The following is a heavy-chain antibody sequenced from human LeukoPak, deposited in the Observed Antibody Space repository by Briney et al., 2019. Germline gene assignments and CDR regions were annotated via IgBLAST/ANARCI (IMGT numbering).Heavy chain of an antibody. Sequence: RGSLRLSCAASGFTFSSYEMNWVRQAPGKGLEWVSYISSSGSTIYYADSVKGRFTISRDNAKNLLYLQMNSLRAEDTAVYYCAREGSGSYEIDYWGQGTLVTVSS. V-gene: IGHV3-48*03. CDR3: AREGSGSYEIDY. CDR1: GFTFSSYE. CDR2: ISSSGSTI. J-gene: IGHJ4*02. D-gene: IGHD1-26*01.